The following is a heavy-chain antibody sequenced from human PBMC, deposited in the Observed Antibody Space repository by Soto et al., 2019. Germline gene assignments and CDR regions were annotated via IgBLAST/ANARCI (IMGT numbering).Heavy chain of an antibody. CDR2: GYTGGST. D-gene: IGHD4-17*01. CDR3: ETAYGDNSAQFGP. CDR1: GFTVSRDY. J-gene: IGHJ5*02. Sequence: PGGSLRPSGAASGFTVSRDYLSGVRQAPGQGLEWGSVGYTGGSTYYADSVKGRVTFSRDNSKHTLYLQMSRLRAEDTAVYYCETAYGDNSAQFGPWGQGTLVTVSS. V-gene: IGHV3-53*01.